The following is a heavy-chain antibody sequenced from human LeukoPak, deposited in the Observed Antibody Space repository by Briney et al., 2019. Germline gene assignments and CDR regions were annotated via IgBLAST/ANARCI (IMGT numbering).Heavy chain of an antibody. D-gene: IGHD3-22*01. CDR1: GFTFSSYG. CDR3: AKTYYYDSSGYSGGFDY. CDR2: ISYDGSNK. V-gene: IGHV3-30*18. Sequence: GRSLRLSCAASGFTFSSYGMHWVRQAPGKGLEWVAVISYDGSNKYYADSVKGRFTISRDNSKNTLYLQMNSLRAEDTAVYYCAKTYYYDSSGYSGGFDYWGQGTLVTVSS. J-gene: IGHJ4*02.